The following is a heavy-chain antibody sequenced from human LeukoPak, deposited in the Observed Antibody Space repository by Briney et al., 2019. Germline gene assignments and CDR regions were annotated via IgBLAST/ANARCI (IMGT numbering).Heavy chain of an antibody. D-gene: IGHD2-2*01. J-gene: IGHJ4*02. CDR3: ARGRRYCSSTSCYRDFDY. V-gene: IGHV1-69*13. Sequence: ASVKVSCKASGGTFSSYAISWVRQAPGQGLEWMGGIIPIFTTPNYAQKFQGRVTITADESTSTAYMELSSLRSEDTAVYYCARGRRYCSSTSCYRDFDYWGRGTLVTVSS. CDR2: IIPIFTTP. CDR1: GGTFSSYA.